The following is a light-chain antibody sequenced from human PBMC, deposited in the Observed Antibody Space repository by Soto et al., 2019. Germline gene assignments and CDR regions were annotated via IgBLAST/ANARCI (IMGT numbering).Light chain of an antibody. CDR3: ASYTTTDSLV. V-gene: IGLV2-14*01. Sequence: QSALTQPASVSGSPGQSITISCIGTNSDVGAYDYVSWYQQHPGRRPKLLIYEVAYRPSGISYRFSGSQSGNTASLTISGLQAEDEADYYCASYTTTDSLVFGTGTKVTVL. CDR2: EVA. CDR1: NSDVGAYDY. J-gene: IGLJ1*01.